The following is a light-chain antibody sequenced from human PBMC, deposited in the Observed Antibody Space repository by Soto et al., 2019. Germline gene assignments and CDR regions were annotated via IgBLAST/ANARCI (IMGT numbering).Light chain of an antibody. J-gene: IGKJ2*01. CDR1: QGIGNE. CDR2: TAS. CDR3: LQDFIYPYT. Sequence: AIQMTQSPSSLSASVGDRVTITCRASQGIGNELGWFQQKPGKAPKLLIFTASSLQSGVPSRFSGSGSGTDFTLTISSLQPEDFATYYCLQDFIYPYTFGQGTKV. V-gene: IGKV1-6*01.